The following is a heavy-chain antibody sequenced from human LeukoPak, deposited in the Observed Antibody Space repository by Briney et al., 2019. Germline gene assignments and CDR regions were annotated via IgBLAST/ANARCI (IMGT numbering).Heavy chain of an antibody. Sequence: SVKVSCKASGGTFSSYAISWVRQAPGQGLEWMGGIIPIFDTANYAQKFQGRVTITADKSTSTAYMELSSLRSEDTAVYYCATGRLAARSDYYYYYMDVWGKGTTVTVSS. D-gene: IGHD6-13*01. CDR1: GGTFSSYA. V-gene: IGHV1-69*06. CDR3: ATGRLAARSDYYYYYMDV. J-gene: IGHJ6*03. CDR2: IIPIFDTA.